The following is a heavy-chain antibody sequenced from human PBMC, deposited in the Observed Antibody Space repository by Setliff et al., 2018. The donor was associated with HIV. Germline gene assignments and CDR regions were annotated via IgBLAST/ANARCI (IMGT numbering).Heavy chain of an antibody. Sequence: PGESLKISCKGSGYSFTSYWIGWVRQMPGKGLEWMGFIYPGDSDTRYSPSFQGQVTISADKSISTAYVQWSSLKASDTAMYYCATWTRAETSENFQHWGQGTLVTVSS. D-gene: IGHD4-17*01. CDR1: GYSFTSYW. V-gene: IGHV5-51*01. J-gene: IGHJ1*01. CDR2: IYPGDSDT. CDR3: ATWTRAETSENFQH.